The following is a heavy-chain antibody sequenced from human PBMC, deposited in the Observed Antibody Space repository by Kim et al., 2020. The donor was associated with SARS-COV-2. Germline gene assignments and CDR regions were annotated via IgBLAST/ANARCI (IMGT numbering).Heavy chain of an antibody. D-gene: IGHD6-25*01. Sequence: YAPSVKGRFIVSRENSKNSLYLQMNSLKTEGTAVYYCARDTAAAMDVWGQGTTVTVSS. CDR3: ARDTAAAMDV. J-gene: IGHJ6*02. V-gene: IGHV3-72*01.